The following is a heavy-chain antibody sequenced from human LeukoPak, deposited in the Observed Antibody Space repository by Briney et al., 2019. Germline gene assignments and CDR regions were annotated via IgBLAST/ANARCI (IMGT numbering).Heavy chain of an antibody. CDR2: ISYNGINE. V-gene: IGHV3-30*03. D-gene: IGHD6-25*01. J-gene: IGHJ4*02. CDR1: GFSFSDYN. Sequence: PGGSLRLSCAASGFSFSDYNMHWVRQAPGKGLEWMAVISYNGINEYYADSVKGRFTISRDNSKSTLLLQMNSLRAEDTALYYCARSDEKDAAFDYWGQGTLVTVSS. CDR3: ARSDEKDAAFDY.